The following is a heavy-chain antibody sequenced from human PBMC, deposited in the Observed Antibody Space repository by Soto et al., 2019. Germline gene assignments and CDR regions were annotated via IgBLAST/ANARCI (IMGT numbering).Heavy chain of an antibody. J-gene: IGHJ6*02. Sequence: EGSLRLSCGASGFTFSSYGMHWVRQAPGKGLEWVAVIWYDGSNKYYANSVEGRFTISRDNSKNTLYLQMNSLRAEDTAVYYCARDEEYYDILTGSLYYYGMDVWGQGTTVTVSS. V-gene: IGHV3-33*01. CDR2: IWYDGSNK. CDR1: GFTFSSYG. D-gene: IGHD3-9*01. CDR3: ARDEEYYDILTGSLYYYGMDV.